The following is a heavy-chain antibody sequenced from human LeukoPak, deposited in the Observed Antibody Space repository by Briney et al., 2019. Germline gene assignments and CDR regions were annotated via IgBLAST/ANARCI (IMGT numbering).Heavy chain of an antibody. Sequence: PGGSLRLSCAASGFTFSSYGMHWVRQAPGKGLEWGAVISYDGSNKYYADSVKGRFTISRDNSKNTLYLQMNSLRADDTAVYYCTREASKGYYDTSGYYYDYWGQGTLVTVSS. CDR2: ISYDGSNK. J-gene: IGHJ4*02. V-gene: IGHV3-30*03. D-gene: IGHD3-22*01. CDR1: GFTFSSYG. CDR3: TREASKGYYDTSGYYYDY.